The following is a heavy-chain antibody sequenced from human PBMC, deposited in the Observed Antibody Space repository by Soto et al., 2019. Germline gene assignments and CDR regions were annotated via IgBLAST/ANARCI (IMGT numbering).Heavy chain of an antibody. CDR3: TRETFGASDD. Sequence: EVQLVESGGGLVQPGGSLRLSCRDSGFTFSGYWMHWVRQAPGKGLDWVSRIDPYDTGISYADSVKGRFTISRDNAKSTLYLQMTSHSPEDTAVYYCTRETFGASDDWGQGTLGTVAS. CDR2: IDPYDTGI. J-gene: IGHJ4*02. CDR1: GFTFSGYW. D-gene: IGHD2-2*01. V-gene: IGHV3-74*01.